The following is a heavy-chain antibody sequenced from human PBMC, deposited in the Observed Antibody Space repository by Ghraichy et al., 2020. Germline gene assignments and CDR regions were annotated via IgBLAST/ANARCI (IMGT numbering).Heavy chain of an antibody. CDR2: ISRTGDT. V-gene: IGHV4-59*01. CDR1: GVSLNSYF. Sequence: SETLSLTCTVSGVSLNSYFWNWMRQSPRKGLEWIGYISRTGDTKYNPYLTRRVIIGKDTSNNEFSLKLTSVIAADTAIYYCARGDDDYNTGYWGRGTLVTLSS. CDR3: ARGDDDYNTGY. D-gene: IGHD5-24*01. J-gene: IGHJ4*02.